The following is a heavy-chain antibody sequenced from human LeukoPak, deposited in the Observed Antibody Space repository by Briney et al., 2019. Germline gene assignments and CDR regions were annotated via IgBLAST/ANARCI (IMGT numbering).Heavy chain of an antibody. J-gene: IGHJ4*02. D-gene: IGHD1-26*01. CDR1: GFTFSSYG. Sequence: GGSLRLSCAASGFTFSSYGMHWVRQAPGKGLEWVSSISSSSSYIYYADSVKGRFTISRDNAKNSLYLQMNSLRAEDTAVYYCARDKRELLPFDYWGQGTLVTVSS. CDR2: ISSSSSYI. V-gene: IGHV3-21*01. CDR3: ARDKRELLPFDY.